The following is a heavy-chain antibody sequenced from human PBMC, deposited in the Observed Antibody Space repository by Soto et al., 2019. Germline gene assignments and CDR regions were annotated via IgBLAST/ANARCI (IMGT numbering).Heavy chain of an antibody. CDR3: ERERRWEPLLY. D-gene: IGHD1-26*01. CDR2: VSAYNRNT. CDR1: GYTFSNYG. Sequence: QVQLVQSGPEVKKPGASVKVSCKGSGYTFSNYGVTWVRQAPGQGLERLGWVSAYNRNTDYAQKFEDRATMTIDTSTNTAYLELRGLTPDDTAVYYCERERRWEPLLYWGQGTL. J-gene: IGHJ4*02. V-gene: IGHV1-18*01.